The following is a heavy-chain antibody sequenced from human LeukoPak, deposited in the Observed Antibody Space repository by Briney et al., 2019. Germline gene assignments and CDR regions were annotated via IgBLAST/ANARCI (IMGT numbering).Heavy chain of an antibody. CDR1: GGSISSGSDY. Sequence: PSETLSLTCAGSGGSISSGSDYWGWIRQPPGKGLEWIGSIYYSGSTHYNPSLKSRVTVSVDTSENQFSLKLSSVTAADTAVYYCASIHCSGGRCYLGHFQHWGQGTLVTVSS. CDR3: ASIHCSGGRCYLGHFQH. J-gene: IGHJ1*01. D-gene: IGHD2-15*01. CDR2: IYYSGST. V-gene: IGHV4-39*01.